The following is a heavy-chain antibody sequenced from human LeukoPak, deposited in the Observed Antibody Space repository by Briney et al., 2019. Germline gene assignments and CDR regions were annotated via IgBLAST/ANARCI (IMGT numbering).Heavy chain of an antibody. D-gene: IGHD1-26*01. CDR1: GFTFSSYS. CDR2: ISSSSSYI. CDR3: ARDLGGSYGGGGAFDI. V-gene: IGHV3-21*06. Sequence: GGSLRLSCAASGFTFSSYSMNWVRQAPGKGLEWVSSISSSSSYIYYADSVKGRFTISRDKDKNSLYWEMKRLRAEERAVYYCARDLGGSYGGGGAFDIWGQGTMVTVSS. J-gene: IGHJ3*02.